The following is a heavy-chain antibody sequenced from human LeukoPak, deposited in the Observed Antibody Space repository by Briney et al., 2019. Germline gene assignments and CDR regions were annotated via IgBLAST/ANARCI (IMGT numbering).Heavy chain of an antibody. CDR3: ARVGHNWFDP. D-gene: IGHD1-26*01. V-gene: IGHV4-4*02. CDR1: GGSISSPNW. J-gene: IGHJ5*02. CDR2: IYHSGRT. Sequence: SETLSLTCTVSGGSISSPNWWTWVRQPPGKGLEWIGEIYHSGRTNSNPSLESRVIMSVDKSKNQFSLKLTSVTAADTAVYYCARVGHNWFDPWGQGTLVTVSS.